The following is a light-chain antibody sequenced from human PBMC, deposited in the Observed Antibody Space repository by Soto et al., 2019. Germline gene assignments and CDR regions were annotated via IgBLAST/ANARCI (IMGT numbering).Light chain of an antibody. V-gene: IGLV1-47*02. Sequence: QLVLTQPPSASETPGQRVTISCSGSSSNIGSNSVYWYQQLPGTAPKLLIYSSNQRPSGVPDRFSGSKSGTSASLAISGLRSEDEADYYCATWDDSLSAYVFGTGTKLTVL. CDR2: SSN. CDR3: ATWDDSLSAYV. J-gene: IGLJ1*01. CDR1: SSNIGSNS.